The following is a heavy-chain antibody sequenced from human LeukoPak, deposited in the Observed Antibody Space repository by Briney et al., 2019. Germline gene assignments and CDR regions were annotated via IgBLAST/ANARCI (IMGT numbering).Heavy chain of an antibody. V-gene: IGHV4-4*02. Sequence: PSGTLSLTCAVSGGSISSSDWWSWVRQPPGKGLEWIGEIYHSGSTNYNPSLKSRVTISVDKSKNQFSLKLSSVTAADTAVYYCASALIGIAVAGTVYWGQGTLVTVSS. D-gene: IGHD6-19*01. CDR1: GGSISSSDW. CDR2: IYHSGST. J-gene: IGHJ4*02. CDR3: ASALIGIAVAGTVY.